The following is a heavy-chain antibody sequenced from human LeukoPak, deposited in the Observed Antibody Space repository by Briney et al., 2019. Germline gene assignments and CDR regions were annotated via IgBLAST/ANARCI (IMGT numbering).Heavy chain of an antibody. CDR2: IKNDGSEK. V-gene: IGHV3-7*03. CDR3: ARTAPRRNYGSGISSYYFDY. J-gene: IGHJ4*02. Sequence: GGSLRVSCAASGFTFSSYWMSWVRQPPGKGLEWVANIKNDGSEKYYVDSVKGRFTISRDNAKNSLYLQMNSLRAEDTAVYYCARTAPRRNYGSGISSYYFDYWGQGTLVTVSS. D-gene: IGHD3-10*01. CDR1: GFTFSSYW.